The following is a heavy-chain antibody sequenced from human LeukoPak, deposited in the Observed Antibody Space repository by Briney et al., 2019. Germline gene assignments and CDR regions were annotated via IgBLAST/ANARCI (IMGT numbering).Heavy chain of an antibody. CDR2: IKEDGSEK. Sequence: GGSLRLSCAASGFTFSTYWMTWVRQAPGKGREWVASIKEDGSEKYYVDSVQGRFTISRDNAKSSMYLQMNSLRAEDTGVYYCARGGYYRFEYWGQGTLVTVSS. V-gene: IGHV3-7*01. CDR1: GFTFSTYW. CDR3: ARGGYYRFEY. J-gene: IGHJ4*02. D-gene: IGHD2/OR15-2a*01.